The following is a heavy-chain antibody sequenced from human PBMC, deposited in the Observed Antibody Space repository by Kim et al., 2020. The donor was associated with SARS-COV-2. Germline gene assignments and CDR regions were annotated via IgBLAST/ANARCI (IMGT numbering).Heavy chain of an antibody. CDR2: IYPSDSDT. J-gene: IGHJ4*02. CDR1: GYTFSSQW. Sequence: GESLKISCKGSGYTFSSQWIGWVRQMPGKGLEWMGGIYPSDSDTRYSPSFEGQVTISADKSINSAYLEWTSLRTSDTAIYFCATFRSSGWHRGGDNWGRGTQVTVSS. D-gene: IGHD6-19*01. V-gene: IGHV5-51*01. CDR3: ATFRSSGWHRGGDN.